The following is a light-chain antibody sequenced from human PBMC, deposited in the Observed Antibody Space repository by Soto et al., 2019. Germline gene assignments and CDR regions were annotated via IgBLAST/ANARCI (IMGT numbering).Light chain of an antibody. Sequence: DIQMTQSPSTLSASVGARVTITCRASQSISTLLAWYQQKPGKAPKLLIYDASSLENGDPARFSGSGSGNEFTLAISSLQSDDFATYYCQQYKSPPSTFGQGTRLEIK. CDR1: QSISTL. CDR3: QQYKSPPST. CDR2: DAS. J-gene: IGKJ2*01. V-gene: IGKV1-5*01.